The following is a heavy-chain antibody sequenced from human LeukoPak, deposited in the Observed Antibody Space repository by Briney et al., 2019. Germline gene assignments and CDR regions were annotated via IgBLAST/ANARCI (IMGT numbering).Heavy chain of an antibody. D-gene: IGHD3-22*01. V-gene: IGHV3-30-3*01. J-gene: IGHJ3*02. Sequence: PGRSLRLSCAASGFTFSSYAMHWVRQAPGKGLEWVVVISYDGSNKYYADSVKGRFTISRDNSKNTLYLQMNSLRAEDTAVYYCARGTPWWYYDSSGSPEDAFDIWGQGTMVTVSS. CDR2: ISYDGSNK. CDR1: GFTFSSYA. CDR3: ARGTPWWYYDSSGSPEDAFDI.